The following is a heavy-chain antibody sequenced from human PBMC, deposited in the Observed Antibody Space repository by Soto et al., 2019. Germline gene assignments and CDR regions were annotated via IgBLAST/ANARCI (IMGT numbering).Heavy chain of an antibody. D-gene: IGHD1-1*01. Sequence: QITLKESGPTLVEPTETLTLTCSFSGFSLTTHPMGVGWIRQPPGRALEWLAVIYWDDDKRYNPSLRSRLTTPKDPSKRKVFQTMTYMEPGDTATYSWANRLGGFTWNAGSLDYGGQGPLFPVS. V-gene: IGHV2-5*02. J-gene: IGHJ4*02. CDR2: IYWDDDK. CDR1: GFSLTTHPMG. CDR3: ANRLGGFTWNAGSLDY.